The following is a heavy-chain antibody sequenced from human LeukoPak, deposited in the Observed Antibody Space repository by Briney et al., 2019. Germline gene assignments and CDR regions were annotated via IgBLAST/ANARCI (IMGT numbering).Heavy chain of an antibody. CDR3: ARVYYDSSGYFWAY. J-gene: IGHJ4*02. V-gene: IGHV4-59*12. CDR2: IYNSGGT. D-gene: IGHD3-22*01. Sequence: SETLSLTCTVSGGSITSSFYWSWIRQSPGKGLEWIGYIYNSGGTKYNPSLKSRLTISVDTSKNQFSLKLSSVTAADTAVYYCARVYYDSSGYFWAYWGQGTLVTVSS. CDR1: GGSITSSFY.